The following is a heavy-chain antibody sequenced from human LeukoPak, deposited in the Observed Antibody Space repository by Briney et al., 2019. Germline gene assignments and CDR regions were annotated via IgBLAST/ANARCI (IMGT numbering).Heavy chain of an antibody. CDR2: ISSIGSYI. D-gene: IGHD3-22*01. CDR3: ARGFYYDSSGYYFDY. J-gene: IGHJ4*02. V-gene: IGHV3-21*01. CDR1: GFTFSSYS. Sequence: PGGSLRLSCAASGFTFSSYSMSWVRQAPGKGLGWVSSISSIGSYIYYADSVKGQFTISRDNAKNSLYLQVNSLRAEDTAVYYCARGFYYDSSGYYFDYWGQGTLVTVSS.